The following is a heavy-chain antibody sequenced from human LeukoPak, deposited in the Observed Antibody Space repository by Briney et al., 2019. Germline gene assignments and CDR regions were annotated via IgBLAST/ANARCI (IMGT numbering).Heavy chain of an antibody. J-gene: IGHJ4*02. V-gene: IGHV1-2*02. Sequence: ASVKVSCKASGYTFTDSYMHWLRQAPGQGFEWMGWINPNTGGTKYARRFQGRVTMTRDTSISTAYMELTRLRSDDTALYFCARVDSSGCWGQGTLVTVSS. CDR1: GYTFTDSY. D-gene: IGHD3-22*01. CDR3: ARVDSSGC. CDR2: INPNTGGT.